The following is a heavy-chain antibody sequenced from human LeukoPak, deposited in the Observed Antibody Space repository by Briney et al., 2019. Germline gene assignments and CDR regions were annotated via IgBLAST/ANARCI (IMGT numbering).Heavy chain of an antibody. CDR2: TYYRSKWYN. CDR3: ARVRFSAGYDSSGYYFDY. J-gene: IGHJ4*02. D-gene: IGHD3-22*01. CDR1: GDSVSSNSAA. Sequence: SQTLSLTCAISGDSVSSNSAAWNWIRQSPSRGLEWLGRTYYRSKWYNDYAVSVKSRITINPDTSKNQFSLKLSSVTAADTAVYYCARVRFSAGYDSSGYYFDYWGQGTLVTVSS. V-gene: IGHV6-1*01.